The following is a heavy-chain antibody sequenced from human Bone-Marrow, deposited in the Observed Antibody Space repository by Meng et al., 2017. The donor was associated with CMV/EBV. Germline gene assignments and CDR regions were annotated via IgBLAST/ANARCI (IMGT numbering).Heavy chain of an antibody. CDR3: ARDRTIFGVVTHYYGMDV. J-gene: IGHJ6*02. Sequence: ASVKVSCKASGYTFTDYGISWVRQAPGQGLEWMGWISAYNGDTNYARNLRGRVTMTTDTSTTTAYMELRSLRSDDTAVYYCARDRTIFGVVTHYYGMDVWGQGTTVTVSS. CDR2: ISAYNGDT. CDR1: GYTFTDYG. V-gene: IGHV1-18*01. D-gene: IGHD3-3*01.